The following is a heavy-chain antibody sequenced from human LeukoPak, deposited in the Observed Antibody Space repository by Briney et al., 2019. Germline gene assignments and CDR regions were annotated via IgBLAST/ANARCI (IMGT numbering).Heavy chain of an antibody. CDR3: GAIVVARGWFDP. Sequence: SVKVSRKASGGTFSSYAISWVRQAPGQGLEWMGGIIPIFGTANYAQKFQGRVTITADESTSTAYMELSSLRSEDTAVYYCGAIVVARGWFDPWGQGTLVTVSS. D-gene: IGHD2-2*01. CDR2: IIPIFGTA. J-gene: IGHJ5*02. CDR1: GGTFSSYA. V-gene: IGHV1-69*01.